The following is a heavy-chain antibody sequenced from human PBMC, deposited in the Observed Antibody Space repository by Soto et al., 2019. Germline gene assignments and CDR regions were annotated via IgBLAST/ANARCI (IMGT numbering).Heavy chain of an antibody. V-gene: IGHV5-10-1*01. Sequence: HGESLKISCKGSGYSFTSYWISWVRQMPGKGLEWMGRIDPSDSYTNYSPSFQGHVTISADKSISTAYLQWSSLKASDTAMYYCAFGELLTDDAFDIWGQGTMVTVSS. D-gene: IGHD3-10*01. CDR3: AFGELLTDDAFDI. CDR1: GYSFTSYW. CDR2: IDPSDSYT. J-gene: IGHJ3*02.